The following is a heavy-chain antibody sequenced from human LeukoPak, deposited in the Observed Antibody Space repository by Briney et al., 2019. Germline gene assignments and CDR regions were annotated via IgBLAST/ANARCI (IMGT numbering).Heavy chain of an antibody. J-gene: IGHJ3*02. D-gene: IGHD1-1*01. CDR2: ISSSGSTI. V-gene: IGHV3-48*04. CDR3: ARDWNPHDAFDI. CDR1: GFTFSSYS. Sequence: GGSLRLSCAASGFTFSSYSMNWVRQAPGKGLEWVSYISSSGSTIYYADSVKGRFTISRDNAKNSLYLQMSSLRAEDTAVYHCARDWNPHDAFDIWGQGTMVTVSS.